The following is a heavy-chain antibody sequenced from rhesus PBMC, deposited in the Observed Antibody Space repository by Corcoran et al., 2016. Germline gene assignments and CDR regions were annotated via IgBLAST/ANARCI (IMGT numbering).Heavy chain of an antibody. Sequence: QVQLQESGPGVVKPSETLSLTCAVSGYSIRSGYDWSWIRQPPGKGLEWIGYIYGSSGSTNYNPSLKNRVTISNDTSKNQFSLKLSSVTAADTAVYYCARDRATVDFDYWGQGVLVTFSS. D-gene: IGHD5-36*01. J-gene: IGHJ4*01. V-gene: IGHV4-76*01. CDR3: ARDRATVDFDY. CDR1: GYSIRSGYD. CDR2: IYGSSGST.